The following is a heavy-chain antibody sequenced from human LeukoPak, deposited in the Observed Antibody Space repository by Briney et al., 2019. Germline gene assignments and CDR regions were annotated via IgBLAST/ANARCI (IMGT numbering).Heavy chain of an antibody. CDR2: ISYDGSNK. D-gene: IGHD6-19*01. CDR1: GFTFSLFG. CDR3: AKGEPGISATRPDY. J-gene: IGHJ4*02. Sequence: PGRSLRLSCAASGFTFSLFGMHWVRQAPGKGLEWVALISYDGSNKWYADSVEGRFTTSRDNSKNTLYLQMSSLRAEDTAVYYCAKGEPGISATRPDYWGQGTLVSVSS. V-gene: IGHV3-30*18.